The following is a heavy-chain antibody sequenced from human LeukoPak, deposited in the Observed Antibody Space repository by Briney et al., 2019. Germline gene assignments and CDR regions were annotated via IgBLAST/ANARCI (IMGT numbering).Heavy chain of an antibody. Sequence: PGGSLRLSCAASGFTFSDYGMQWVRQAPGKGLEWVAFIRYDGSDKYYADSVNGRLSISRDNSKNTLYLQMSSLRAEDTAVYYCXXDREXVMTRTSCSYDYWGQGTLVTVSS. CDR1: GFTFSDYG. D-gene: IGHD2-2*01. V-gene: IGHV3-30*02. CDR3: XXDREXVMTRTSCSYDY. J-gene: IGHJ4*02. CDR2: IRYDGSDK.